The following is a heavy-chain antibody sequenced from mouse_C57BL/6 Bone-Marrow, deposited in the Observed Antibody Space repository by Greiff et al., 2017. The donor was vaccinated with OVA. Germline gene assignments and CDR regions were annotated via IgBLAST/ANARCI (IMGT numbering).Heavy chain of an antibody. D-gene: IGHD2-13*01. CDR1: EYEFPSHD. V-gene: IGHV5-2*01. Sequence: EVKVVESGGGLVQPGESLKLSCESTEYEFPSHDMSWVRKTPEKRLELVAAINSDGGSTYYPDTMERRFIISRANTKKTLSLQMSSLRSEDTALDYCARMRVTRDYWGQGTTLTVSS. CDR3: ARMRVTRDY. CDR2: INSDGGST. J-gene: IGHJ2*01.